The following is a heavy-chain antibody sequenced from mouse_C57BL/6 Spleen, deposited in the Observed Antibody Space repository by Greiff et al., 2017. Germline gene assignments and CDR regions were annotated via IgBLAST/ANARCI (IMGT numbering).Heavy chain of an antibody. CDR2: ISSGGSYT. V-gene: IGHV5-6*01. Sequence: EVKLMESGGDLVKPGGSLKLSCAASGFTFSSYGMSWVRQTPDKRLEWVATISSGGSYTYYPDSVKGRFTISRDNAKNTLYLQMSSLKSEDTAMYYCARLPGDYFDYWGQGTTLTVSA. CDR3: ARLPGDYFDY. CDR1: GFTFSSYG. J-gene: IGHJ2*01.